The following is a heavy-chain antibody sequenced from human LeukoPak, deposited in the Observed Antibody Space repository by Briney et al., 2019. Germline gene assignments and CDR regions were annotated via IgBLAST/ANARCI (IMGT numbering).Heavy chain of an antibody. D-gene: IGHD3-22*01. CDR1: GFTFSTYA. CDR3: ASGPDSSGPFDY. Sequence: PGGSLRLSCAAPGFTFSTYAMSWVRQAPGKGLQWVSTISGSGGSTFYADSVKGRFTISRDNAKNTLFLQMNSLRAEDTAVYYCASGPDSSGPFDYWGQGTLVTVSS. CDR2: ISGSGGST. J-gene: IGHJ4*02. V-gene: IGHV3-23*01.